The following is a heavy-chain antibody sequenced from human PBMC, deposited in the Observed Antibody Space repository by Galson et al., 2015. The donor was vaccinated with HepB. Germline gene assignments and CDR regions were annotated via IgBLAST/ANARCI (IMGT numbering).Heavy chain of an antibody. J-gene: IGHJ4*02. CDR1: GFTFSSYE. CDR3: ARGVSGWVGCLGY. V-gene: IGHV3-48*03. D-gene: IGHD3-10*01. Sequence: SLRLSCAASGFTFSSYEMNWVRQAPGKGLEWVSYISSSGSTIYYADSVKGRFTISRDNAKNSLYLQMNSLRAEDTAVYYCARGVSGWVGCLGYWGQGTLVTVSS. CDR2: ISSSGSTI.